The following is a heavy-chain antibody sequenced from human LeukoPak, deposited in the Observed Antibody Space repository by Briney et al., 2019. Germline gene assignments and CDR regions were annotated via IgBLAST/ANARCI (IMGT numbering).Heavy chain of an antibody. CDR1: GYTFTGYY. J-gene: IGHJ6*03. V-gene: IGHV1-69*13. CDR2: IIPIFGTA. CDR3: ARGSTGGSGSYPFYYMDV. D-gene: IGHD3-10*01. Sequence: GASVKVSCKASGYTFTGYYMHWVRQAPGQGLEWMGGIIPIFGTANYAQKFQGRVTITADESASTAYMELSSLRSEDTAVYYCARGSTGGSGSYPFYYMDVWGKGTTVTVSS.